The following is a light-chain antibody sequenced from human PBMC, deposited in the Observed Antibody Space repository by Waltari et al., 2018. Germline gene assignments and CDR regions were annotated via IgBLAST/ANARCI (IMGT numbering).Light chain of an antibody. Sequence: DIVMTQSPDSLAVSLGERATINCKSSQRVLYSSNNKNYLAWYQQKPGQPPKLLIYWASTRESGVPDRFSGSGSETDFTLTISSLQAEDVAVYYCQQYYSSLPYTFGQGTKLEIK. J-gene: IGKJ2*01. CDR1: QRVLYSSNNKNY. V-gene: IGKV4-1*01. CDR3: QQYYSSLPYT. CDR2: WAS.